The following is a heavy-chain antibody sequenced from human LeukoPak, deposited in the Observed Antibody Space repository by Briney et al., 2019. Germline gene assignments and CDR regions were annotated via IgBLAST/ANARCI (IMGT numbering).Heavy chain of an antibody. V-gene: IGHV3-30*02. CDR3: AKSVGGYCSGGACSGDRFDP. CDR1: GFTFSNYG. CDR2: IRQDGSSG. D-gene: IGHD2-15*01. J-gene: IGHJ5*02. Sequence: GGSLRLSCAASGFTFSNYGMHWVRQAPGKGLEWVAFIRQDGSSGYYADSVKGRFTISRDNSKNTLYLQMNSLRAEVTAVFYCAKSVGGYCSGGACSGDRFDPWGQGTLVTVSS.